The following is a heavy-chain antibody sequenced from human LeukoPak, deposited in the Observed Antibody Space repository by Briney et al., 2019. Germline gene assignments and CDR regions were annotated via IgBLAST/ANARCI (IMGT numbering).Heavy chain of an antibody. CDR3: ATETAYDYVWGSYRHTYYFDY. V-gene: IGHV4-39*01. CDR1: GGSFSGYY. J-gene: IGHJ4*02. CDR2: IYYSGST. Sequence: SETLSLTCAVYGGSFSGYYWGWIRQPPGKGLEWIGSIYYSGSTYYNPSLKSRVTISVDTSKNQFSLKLSSVTAADTAVYYCATETAYDYVWGSYRHTYYFDYWGQGTLVTVSS. D-gene: IGHD3-16*02.